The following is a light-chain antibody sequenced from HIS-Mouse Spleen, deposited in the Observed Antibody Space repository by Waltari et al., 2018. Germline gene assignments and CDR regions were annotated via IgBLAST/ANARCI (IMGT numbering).Light chain of an antibody. CDR3: CSYAGSSTWV. CDR1: SSHVGGYNY. CDR2: DVS. V-gene: IGLV2-11*01. Sequence: QSALTQPRSVSGSPGQSVTISCTGTSSHVGGYNYVSWYQQHPGKAPKLMIYDVSKRPSGVPDRFSGSKSGNTASLTISGLQAEDEADYYCCSYAGSSTWVFGGGTKLTVL. J-gene: IGLJ3*02.